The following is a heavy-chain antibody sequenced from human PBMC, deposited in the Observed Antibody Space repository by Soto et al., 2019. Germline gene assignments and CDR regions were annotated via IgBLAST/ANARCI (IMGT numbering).Heavy chain of an antibody. D-gene: IGHD3-10*01. CDR1: CVTLVGYY. Sequence: SETLSLTCTFSCVTLVGYYWSWIRQTPGKTLEWIGCIYFNGTTNYNPSLKSRVTISLDMSKNQFSLRLRSVTAADTAVYHCARGKGTHKYWGRGALVTVSS. CDR2: IYFNGTT. CDR3: ARGKGTHKY. V-gene: IGHV4-59*01. J-gene: IGHJ4*02.